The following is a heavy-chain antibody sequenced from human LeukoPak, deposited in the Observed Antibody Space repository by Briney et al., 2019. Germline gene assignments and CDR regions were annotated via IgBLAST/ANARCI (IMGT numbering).Heavy chain of an antibody. J-gene: IGHJ4*02. V-gene: IGHV3-23*01. Sequence: GGSLRLSCAASGFTFSSYAMSWVRQAPGKGLEWVSAISGSGGSTYYADSVKGRFTISRGNSQNTLYLQMNSLRAEDTAVYYCAKTQYYYDTSGYYYSPKPPEYYFDYWGQGTLVTVSS. CDR1: GFTFSSYA. D-gene: IGHD3-22*01. CDR3: AKTQYYYDTSGYYYSPKPPEYYFDY. CDR2: ISGSGGST.